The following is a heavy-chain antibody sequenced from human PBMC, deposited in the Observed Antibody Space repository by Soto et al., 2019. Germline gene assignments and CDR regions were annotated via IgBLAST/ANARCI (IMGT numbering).Heavy chain of an antibody. D-gene: IGHD3-10*01. V-gene: IGHV4-39*01. CDR3: ARRVVRGSGSYSQGYYYGMDV. CDR2: IYYRGST. J-gene: IGHJ6*02. CDR1: GGSISSSSYY. Sequence: QLQLQESGPGLVKPSETLSLTCTVSGGSISSSSYYWGWIRQPPGKGLEWIGSIYYRGSTYYNPSLKSRVTISVDTSKNQFSLKLSSVTAADTAVYYCARRVVRGSGSYSQGYYYGMDVWGQGTTVTVSS.